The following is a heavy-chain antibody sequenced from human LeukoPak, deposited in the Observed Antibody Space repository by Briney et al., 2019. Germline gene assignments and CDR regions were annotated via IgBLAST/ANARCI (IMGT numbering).Heavy chain of an antibody. CDR3: ARELLSYYYMDV. D-gene: IGHD2-15*01. CDR2: IYYNGDT. CDR1: GGSIGSSTYY. Sequence: PSETLSLTCTVPGGSIGSSTYYRVWIRQPPGKGLEWVGSIYYNGDTYYSPSLQSRVSISVATSKNQFSLNLSSGTAADTAVYYCARELLSYYYMDVWGKGTTVTVSS. V-gene: IGHV4-39*07. J-gene: IGHJ6*03.